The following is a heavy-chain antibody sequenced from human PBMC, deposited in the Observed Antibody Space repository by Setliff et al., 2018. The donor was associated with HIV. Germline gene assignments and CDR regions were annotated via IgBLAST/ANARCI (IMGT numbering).Heavy chain of an antibody. Sequence: SETLSLTCTVSGGSISSHYWSWIRQPPGKGLEWIGYMYYSGSTNYNPSLKSRVTISVDTSKNQFSLKLSSVTAADTAVYYCARGEYYFDYWGQGTLVTVSS. CDR3: ARGEYYFDY. V-gene: IGHV4-59*08. J-gene: IGHJ4*02. CDR2: MYYSGST. CDR1: GGSISSHY.